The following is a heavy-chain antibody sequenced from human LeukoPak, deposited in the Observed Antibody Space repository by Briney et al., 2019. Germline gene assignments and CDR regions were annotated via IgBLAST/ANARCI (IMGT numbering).Heavy chain of an antibody. CDR2: IYYSGST. D-gene: IGHD3-22*01. CDR3: ARDQGDSSGFDY. Sequence: SETLSLTCTVSGGSISSYYWSWIRQPPGKGLEWIGYIYYSGSTNYNPSLKSRVIISVDTSKNQFSLKLSSVTAADTAVYYCARDQGDSSGFDYWGQGTLVTVSS. CDR1: GGSISSYY. V-gene: IGHV4-59*01. J-gene: IGHJ4*02.